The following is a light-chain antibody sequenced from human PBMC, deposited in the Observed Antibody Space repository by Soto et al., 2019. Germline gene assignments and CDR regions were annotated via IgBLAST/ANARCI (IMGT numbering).Light chain of an antibody. CDR2: WAS. V-gene: IGKV4-1*01. CDR3: QQYYSTPGT. Sequence: DIVLTQSPDSLAVSLGERATINCKSSQSVLYSSNNKNYLAWYQQKPGQPPMLLIYWASTRESGVPDRFSGSGSGPDFTLTIRSLQDEDVAVYYCQQYYSTPGTFGQGTKVEIK. J-gene: IGKJ1*01. CDR1: QSVLYSSNNKNY.